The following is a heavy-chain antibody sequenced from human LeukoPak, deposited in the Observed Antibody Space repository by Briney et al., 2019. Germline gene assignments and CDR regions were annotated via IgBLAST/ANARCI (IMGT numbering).Heavy chain of an antibody. V-gene: IGHV1-2*02. J-gene: IGHJ4*02. CDR3: ATSTIPVSGLGDYFDY. CDR1: GYTFTGYY. CDR2: INPNSGGT. D-gene: IGHD3/OR15-3a*01. Sequence: EASVKVSCKASGYTFTGYYMHWVRQAPGQGLEWMGWINPNSGGTNYAQKFQGRVTMTRDTSISTAYMELSRLRSDDTAVYYCATSTIPVSGLGDYFDYWGQGALVTVSS.